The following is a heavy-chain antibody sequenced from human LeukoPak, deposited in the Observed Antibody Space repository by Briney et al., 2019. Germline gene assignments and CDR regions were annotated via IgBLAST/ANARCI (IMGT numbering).Heavy chain of an antibody. J-gene: IGHJ3*02. CDR3: ARGKGRGCSYGRLAFDI. Sequence: GGSLRLSCAASGFTFDDYGMSWVRQAPGKGLEWVSDINWNGGSTGYADSVKGRFTISRDNAKNSLYLQMNSLRAEDTALYHCARGKGRGCSYGRLAFDIWGQGTMVTVSS. CDR2: INWNGGST. CDR1: GFTFDDYG. D-gene: IGHD5-18*01. V-gene: IGHV3-20*01.